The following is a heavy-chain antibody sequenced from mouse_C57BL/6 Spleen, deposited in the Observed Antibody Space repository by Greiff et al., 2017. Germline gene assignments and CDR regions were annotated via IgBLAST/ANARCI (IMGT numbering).Heavy chain of an antibody. D-gene: IGHD2-2*01. CDR1: GYAFTNYL. CDR2: INPGSGGT. J-gene: IGHJ2*01. CDR3: ARGGYDVFDY. Sequence: VQLQQSGAELVRPGTSVKVSCKASGYAFTNYLIEWVKQRPGQGLEWIGVINPGSGGTNYNEQFKGKATLTADKSSSTAYMQLSSLTSEDSAVYFCARGGYDVFDYWGQGTTLTVSS. V-gene: IGHV1-54*01.